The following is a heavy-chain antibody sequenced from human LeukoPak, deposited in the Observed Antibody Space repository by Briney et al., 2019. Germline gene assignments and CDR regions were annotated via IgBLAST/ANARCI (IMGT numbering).Heavy chain of an antibody. Sequence: GGSLRLSCAASGFTFSPYPMNWVRQAPGKGLEWVSYISGPSDTIHYADSVKGRFTISRDNAKNSLYLQMNSLGAENTAVYYCARDLGRDRYFDSWGQGTLVTVSS. V-gene: IGHV3-48*04. CDR1: GFTFSPYP. CDR3: ARDLGRDRYFDS. D-gene: IGHD5-24*01. J-gene: IGHJ4*02. CDR2: ISGPSDTI.